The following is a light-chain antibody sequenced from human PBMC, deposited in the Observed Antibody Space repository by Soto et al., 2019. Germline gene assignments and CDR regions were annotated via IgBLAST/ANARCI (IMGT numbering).Light chain of an antibody. J-gene: IGKJ1*01. Sequence: DIQMIQSPSTLSASVGDRVTITCRARPSISSRLAWYQQKPGKAPKFLIYDVSSLESEVPSRFSGSGSGTQFTRTISSLQPDEFATYYCQQYNSYSWTFGHGTQVEIK. CDR1: PSISSR. CDR2: DVS. CDR3: QQYNSYSWT. V-gene: IGKV1-5*01.